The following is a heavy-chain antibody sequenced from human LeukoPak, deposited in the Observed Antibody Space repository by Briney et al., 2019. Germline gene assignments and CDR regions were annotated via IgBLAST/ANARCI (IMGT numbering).Heavy chain of an antibody. D-gene: IGHD6-13*01. CDR1: GFTFSSYW. V-gene: IGHV3-7*03. CDR3: ARSYSSSWYFDY. J-gene: IGHJ4*02. Sequence: PGGSLRLSCAASGFTFSSYWMNWARQAPGKGLKWVASINHSGNVNYYVDSVKGRFTISRDNAKNSLYLQMNSLRAEDTAVYYCARSYSSSWYFDYWGQGTLVTVSS. CDR2: INHSGNVN.